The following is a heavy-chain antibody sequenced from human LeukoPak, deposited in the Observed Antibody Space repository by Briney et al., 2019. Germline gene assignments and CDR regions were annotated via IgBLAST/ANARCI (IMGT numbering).Heavy chain of an antibody. D-gene: IGHD2-15*01. V-gene: IGHV4-34*01. CDR3: AREGVAAHDAFDI. CDR2: INHSGST. CDR1: GGSFSGYY. J-gene: IGHJ3*02. Sequence: PSETLSLTCAVYGGSFSGYYWSWIRQPPGKGLKWIGEINHSGSTNYNPSLKSRVTISVDTSKNRFSLKLSSVTAADTAVYYCAREGVAAHDAFDIWGQGTMVTVSS.